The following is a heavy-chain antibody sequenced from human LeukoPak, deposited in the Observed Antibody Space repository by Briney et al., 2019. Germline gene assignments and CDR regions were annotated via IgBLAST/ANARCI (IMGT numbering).Heavy chain of an antibody. CDR1: GGSISSYY. J-gene: IGHJ5*02. Sequence: SETLSLTCTVSGGSISSYYWSWIRQPPGKGLEWIGYIYTSGSTNYNPSLKSRVTVSVDTSKNQFSLKLSSVTAADTAVYYCARGRVTMVRGAPNWFDPWGQGTLVTVSS. V-gene: IGHV4-4*09. D-gene: IGHD3-10*01. CDR3: ARGRVTMVRGAPNWFDP. CDR2: IYTSGST.